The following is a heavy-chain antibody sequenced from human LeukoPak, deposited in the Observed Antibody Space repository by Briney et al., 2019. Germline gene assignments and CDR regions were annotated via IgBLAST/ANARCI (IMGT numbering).Heavy chain of an antibody. V-gene: IGHV3-21*01. CDR2: ISSSSSYI. D-gene: IGHD4-17*01. CDR3: ARDFPLTGDYYFGAFVI. CDR1: GFTFSSYS. J-gene: IGHJ3*02. Sequence: PGGSLRLSCAASGFTFSSYSMNWVRQAPGKGLEWVSSISSSSSYIYYADSVKGRFTISRDNAKNSLYLQMNSLRAEDTAVYYCARDFPLTGDYYFGAFVIWGQGTMVTVSS.